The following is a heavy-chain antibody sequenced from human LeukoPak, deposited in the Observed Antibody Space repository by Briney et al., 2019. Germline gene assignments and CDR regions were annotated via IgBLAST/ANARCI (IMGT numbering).Heavy chain of an antibody. CDR3: ARGISRGYYDSSGYYWFDP. Sequence: PSETLSLTCAVSGYSISSGYYWGWIRQPPGKGLEWIGIIYHSGSTYYNPSLKSRVTISVDTSKNQFSLKLSSVTAADTAVYYCARGISRGYYDSSGYYWFDPWGQGTLVTVSS. J-gene: IGHJ5*02. D-gene: IGHD3-22*01. CDR1: GYSISSGYY. V-gene: IGHV4-38-2*01. CDR2: IYHSGST.